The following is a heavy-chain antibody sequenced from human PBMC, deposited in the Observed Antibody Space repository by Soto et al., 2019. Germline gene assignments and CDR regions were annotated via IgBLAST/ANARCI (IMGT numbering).Heavy chain of an antibody. D-gene: IGHD1-26*01. Sequence: GGSLRLSCAASGFTFSSYWMHWVRQAPGKGLVWVSRINSDGSSTSYADSVKGRFTISRDNAKNTLYLQMNSLRAEDTAVCYCARDRSGKEVDAFDIWGQGTMVTVSS. V-gene: IGHV3-74*01. CDR2: INSDGSST. J-gene: IGHJ3*02. CDR1: GFTFSSYW. CDR3: ARDRSGKEVDAFDI.